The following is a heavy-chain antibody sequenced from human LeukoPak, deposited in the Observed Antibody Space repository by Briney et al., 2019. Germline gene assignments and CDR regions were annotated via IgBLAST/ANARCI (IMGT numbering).Heavy chain of an antibody. CDR2: MNPNSGVT. Sequence: ASVKVSCKASGYTLTGYYMHWMRQAPGQGLEWMGWMNPNSGVTKYAQKFQGRVTMTRDPSISTAYMELSRLRSDDTAMYYCARDKLGLGELSLYDQWGQGTLVTVFS. V-gene: IGHV1-2*02. J-gene: IGHJ5*02. D-gene: IGHD3-16*02. CDR1: GYTLTGYY. CDR3: ARDKLGLGELSLYDQ.